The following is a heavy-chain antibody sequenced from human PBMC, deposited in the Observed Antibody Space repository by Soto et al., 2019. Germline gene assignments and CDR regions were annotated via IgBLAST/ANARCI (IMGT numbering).Heavy chain of an antibody. CDR3: ARDHCSGGSCYSNYYYGMDV. CDR1: GFTFSDYY. V-gene: IGHV3-11*06. Sequence: VQLVESGGGLVKPGGSLRLSCAASGFTFSDYYMSWIRQAPGKGLEWVSYISSSSSYTNYADSVKGRFTISRDNAKNSLYLQMNSLRAEDTAVYYCARDHCSGGSCYSNYYYGMDVWGQGTTVTVSS. J-gene: IGHJ6*02. D-gene: IGHD2-15*01. CDR2: ISSSSSYT.